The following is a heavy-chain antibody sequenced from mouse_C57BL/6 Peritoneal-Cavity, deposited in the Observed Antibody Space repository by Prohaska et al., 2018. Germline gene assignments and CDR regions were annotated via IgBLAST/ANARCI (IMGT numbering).Heavy chain of an antibody. CDR1: GIDFSRYW. Sequence: EVKLLQSGGGLVQPGGSLKLSCAASGIDFSRYWMSWVRRAPGKGLEWIGEINPDSSTINYAPSLKDKFIISRDNAKNTLYLQMSKVRSEDTALDYCARSSHYGNYVRYFDVWGTGTTVTVSS. CDR2: INPDSSTI. D-gene: IGHD2-1*01. V-gene: IGHV4-1*01. CDR3: ARSSHYGNYVRYFDV. J-gene: IGHJ1*03.